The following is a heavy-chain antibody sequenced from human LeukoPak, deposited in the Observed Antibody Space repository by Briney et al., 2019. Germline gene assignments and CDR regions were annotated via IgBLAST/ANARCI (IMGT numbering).Heavy chain of an antibody. CDR2: IRYDGGNK. CDR3: AKNRGGTIFGVVSYMDV. Sequence: GGSLRLSCAASGFTFSSYGMHWVRQAPGKGLEWVAFIRYDGGNKYYADSVKGRFTISRDNSKNTLYLQMNSLRAEDTAVYYCAKNRGGTIFGVVSYMDVWGKGTTVTVSS. J-gene: IGHJ6*03. V-gene: IGHV3-30*02. CDR1: GFTFSSYG. D-gene: IGHD3-3*01.